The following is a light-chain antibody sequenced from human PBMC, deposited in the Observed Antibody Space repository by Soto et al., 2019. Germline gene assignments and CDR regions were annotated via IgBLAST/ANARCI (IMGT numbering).Light chain of an antibody. CDR2: DAS. V-gene: IGKV3-20*01. Sequence: EVVLTQSPGTLSLSPGERATLPCRASQSVGNNYLAWYQQKPGQAPRLLIYDASTRATGIPDRSSGSGSGTDFTLSISRLEPEDFAVYYCQQYAYSPRTFGRGTK. J-gene: IGKJ2*01. CDR1: QSVGNNY. CDR3: QQYAYSPRT.